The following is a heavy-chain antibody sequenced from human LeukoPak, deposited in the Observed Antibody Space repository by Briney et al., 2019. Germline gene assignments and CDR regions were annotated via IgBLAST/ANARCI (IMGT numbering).Heavy chain of an antibody. CDR2: ISYDGSNK. CDR3: AKDRRGYSYGYFDY. CDR1: GGTFSSYG. J-gene: IGHJ4*02. V-gene: IGHV3-30*18. D-gene: IGHD5-18*01. Sequence: SCKASGGTFSSYGMHWVRQAPGKGLEWVAVISYDGSNKYYADSVKGRFTISRDNSKNTLYLQMNSLRAEDTAVYYCAKDRRGYSYGYFDYWGQGTLVTVSS.